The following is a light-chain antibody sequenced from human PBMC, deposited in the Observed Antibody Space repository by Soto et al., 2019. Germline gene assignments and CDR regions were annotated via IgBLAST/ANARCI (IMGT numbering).Light chain of an antibody. V-gene: IGKV1-5*03. Sequence: DIQMTQSPSTLSASVGDRVTITCRASQNINNWLAWYQQKPGTAPKLLIYAASNLESGVSSGFGGSGSGTEFTFTISSLQPEDFATYYCQQYNKYSWTFGQGTKVDIK. CDR2: AAS. CDR1: QNINNW. J-gene: IGKJ1*01. CDR3: QQYNKYSWT.